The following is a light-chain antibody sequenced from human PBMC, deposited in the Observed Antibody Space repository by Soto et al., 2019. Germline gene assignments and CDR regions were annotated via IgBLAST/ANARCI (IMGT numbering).Light chain of an antibody. CDR3: CSYVSSSVV. V-gene: IGLV2-23*01. CDR1: SSDVGNYNL. Sequence: QPVLTQPASVSGSPGQSITISCTGTSSDVGNYNLVSWYQQHPGKAPKLMIYEGTKRPSGVSNRFSGSKSGNTASLTISGLQAEDEADYYCCSYVSSSVVFGGGTKLTVL. CDR2: EGT. J-gene: IGLJ2*01.